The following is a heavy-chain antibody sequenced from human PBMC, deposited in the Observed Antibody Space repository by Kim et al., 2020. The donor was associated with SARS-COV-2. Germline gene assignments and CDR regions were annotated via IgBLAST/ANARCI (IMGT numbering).Heavy chain of an antibody. CDR3: ARESSYDHPMYYFDY. Sequence: GGSLRLSCAASGFTVSSNYMSWVRQAPGKGLEWVSVIYSGGSTYYADSVKGRFTISRDNSKNTLYLQMNSLRAEDTAVYYCARESSYDHPMYYFDYWGQGTLVTVSS. V-gene: IGHV3-53*01. D-gene: IGHD3-10*02. J-gene: IGHJ4*02. CDR2: IYSGGST. CDR1: GFTVSSNY.